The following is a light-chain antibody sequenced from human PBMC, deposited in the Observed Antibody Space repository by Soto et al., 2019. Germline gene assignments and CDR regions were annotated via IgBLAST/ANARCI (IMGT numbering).Light chain of an antibody. J-gene: IGKJ2*01. CDR3: QKSHSLHYT. CDR2: AAS. Sequence: DIQMTQSPSSLSASVGDRVTITCRASQGITRYLNWYQQTQVKAPQLMIYAASSLQSGVPSRFSGSGAGTDFTLTISSLQAEDFETYSCQKSHSLHYTFGQGTKLEIK. CDR1: QGITRY. V-gene: IGKV1-39*01.